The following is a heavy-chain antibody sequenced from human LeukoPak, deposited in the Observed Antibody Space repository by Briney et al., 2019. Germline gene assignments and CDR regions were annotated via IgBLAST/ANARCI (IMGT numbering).Heavy chain of an antibody. D-gene: IGHD3-3*01. CDR1: GGTFSSYA. J-gene: IGHJ6*03. V-gene: IGHV1-69*13. CDR3: ARAGEVTIFGVVTSYYMDV. Sequence: SVKVSCKASGGTFSSYAISWVRQAPGQGLEWMGGIIPIFGTANYAQKFQGRVTITADESTSTAYMELSRLRSDDTAVYYCARAGEVTIFGVVTSYYMDVWGKGTTVTVSS. CDR2: IIPIFGTA.